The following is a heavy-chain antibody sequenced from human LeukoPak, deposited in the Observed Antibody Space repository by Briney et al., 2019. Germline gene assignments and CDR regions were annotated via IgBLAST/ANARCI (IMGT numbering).Heavy chain of an antibody. CDR2: INPSGDNT. D-gene: IGHD6-13*01. CDR3: ARSSIIAAAGPYYFDY. V-gene: IGHV1-46*01. CDR1: GYTFTNNY. J-gene: IGHJ4*02. Sequence: GASVKVSCKASGYTFTNNYMHWVRQAPGQGLEWMGIINPSGDNTWYAQKFQGRVTMTRDMATSTDYMEVSSLRSEDTAVYYCARSSIIAAAGPYYFDYWGQGTLVTVSS.